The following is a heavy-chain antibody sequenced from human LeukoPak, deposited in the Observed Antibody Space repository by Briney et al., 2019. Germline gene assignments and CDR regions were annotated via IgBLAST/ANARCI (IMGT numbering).Heavy chain of an antibody. V-gene: IGHV3-33*01. CDR3: ARDQRGYSYGNFDY. CDR2: IWYDGSNK. J-gene: IGHJ4*02. CDR1: GFTFSSYG. D-gene: IGHD5-18*01. Sequence: GRSLRLSCAASGFTFSSYGMHWVRQAPGKGLEWVAVIWYDGSNKYYADSVKGRFTISRDNSKSTLYLQMNSLRAEDTAVYYCARDQRGYSYGNFDYWGQGTLVTVSS.